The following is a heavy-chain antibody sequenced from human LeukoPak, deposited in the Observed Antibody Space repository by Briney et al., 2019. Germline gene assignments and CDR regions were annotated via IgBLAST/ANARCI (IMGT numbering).Heavy chain of an antibody. D-gene: IGHD1-26*01. Sequence: GGSLRLSCAASGFTFSSYGMHWVRQAPGKGLAWVAFIRYDGSNKYYADSVKGRFTISRDNSKNTLYLQMNSLRAEDTAVYYCAKDPSLYSGSYLPIWGQGTMVTVSS. J-gene: IGHJ3*02. CDR3: AKDPSLYSGSYLPI. V-gene: IGHV3-30*02. CDR2: IRYDGSNK. CDR1: GFTFSSYG.